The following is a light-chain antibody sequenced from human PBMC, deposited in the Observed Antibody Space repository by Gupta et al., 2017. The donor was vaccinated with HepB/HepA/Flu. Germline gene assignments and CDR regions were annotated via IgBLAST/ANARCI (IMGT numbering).Light chain of an antibody. CDR3: QYSYRLWT. CDR2: VAS. J-gene: IGKJ1*01. CDR1: QSLVNSHKNKNF. V-gene: IGKV4-1*01. Sequence: DIVMTQSPDSLALSLGERATIACQSSQSLVNSHKNKNFLGWDQGKPGQPPKLIIQVASNREYGDPDRFSGRGSEKDFRHTSSRRQDEDGAAYYLQYSYRLWTFGQGTKVEIK.